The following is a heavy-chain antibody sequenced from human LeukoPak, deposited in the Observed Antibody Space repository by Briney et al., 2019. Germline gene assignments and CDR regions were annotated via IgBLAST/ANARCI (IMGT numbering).Heavy chain of an antibody. CDR1: GYTFTSYA. J-gene: IGHJ4*02. CDR2: INAGNGNT. V-gene: IGHV1-3*01. D-gene: IGHD6-13*01. Sequence: AASVKVSRKASGYTFTSYAMHWVRQAPGQRLEWMGWINAGNGNTKYSQKFQGRVTITRDTSASTAYMELSSLRSEDTAVYYCAREGEIAPLDYWGQGTLVTVSS. CDR3: AREGEIAPLDY.